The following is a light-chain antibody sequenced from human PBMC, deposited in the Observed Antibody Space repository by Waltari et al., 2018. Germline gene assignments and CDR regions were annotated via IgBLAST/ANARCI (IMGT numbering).Light chain of an antibody. CDR2: AAS. J-gene: IGKJ2*01. CDR1: QGINTY. Sequence: IQLTQSPSSLSAAVGDRVNITCGASQGINTYLAWYQQKPAKAPKLLIYAASTLQSGVPSRFSGSGSGTDFTLTISSLQPEDFATYYCQQRNTYPRTFGQGTKLEI. CDR3: QQRNTYPRT. V-gene: IGKV1-9*01.